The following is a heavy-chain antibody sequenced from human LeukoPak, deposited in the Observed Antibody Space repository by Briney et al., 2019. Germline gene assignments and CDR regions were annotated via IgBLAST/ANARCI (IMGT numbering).Heavy chain of an antibody. D-gene: IGHD1-14*01. CDR2: INLAGSEE. J-gene: IGHJ4*02. CDR1: GFTFTDYW. Sequence: PGGSLRLSCEASGFTFTDYWMNWVRQVPGKGLEWVANINLAGSEEFYLESVRGRFTISRDNAKNSLSLQMNNLRDEDTAVYYCAARQGDQTTAYWGQGTLVTVSA. CDR3: AARQGDQTTAY. V-gene: IGHV3-7*01.